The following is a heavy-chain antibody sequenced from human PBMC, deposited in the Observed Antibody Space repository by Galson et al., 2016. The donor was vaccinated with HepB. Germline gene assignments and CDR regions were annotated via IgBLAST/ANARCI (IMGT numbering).Heavy chain of an antibody. D-gene: IGHD1-1*01. CDR2: ISTRRTT. V-gene: IGHV3-23*01. CDR1: GFVFSNFG. CDR3: AKERLVRRIFDH. J-gene: IGHJ4*02. Sequence: SLRLSCAASGFVFSNFGLSWVRQAPGKGLEWVASISTRRTTYYSDSVQGRFTNSRDNSNNTLYLQMNGLRAEDTAVYYCAKERLVRRIFDHWGQGTAVTVSS.